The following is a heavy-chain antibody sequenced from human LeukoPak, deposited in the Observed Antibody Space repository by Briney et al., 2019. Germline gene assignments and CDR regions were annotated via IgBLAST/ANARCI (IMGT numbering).Heavy chain of an antibody. J-gene: IGHJ4*02. CDR1: GGSVSSGSYY. CDR2: IYYSGST. D-gene: IGHD3-10*01. Sequence: SETLSLTCTVSGGSVSSGSYYWSWIRQPPGKGLEWIGYIYYSGSTNYDPSLKSRVTISVDTSKNQFSLKLSSVTAADTAVYYCARVGYYGPFDYWGQGTLVTVSS. V-gene: IGHV4-61*01. CDR3: ARVGYYGPFDY.